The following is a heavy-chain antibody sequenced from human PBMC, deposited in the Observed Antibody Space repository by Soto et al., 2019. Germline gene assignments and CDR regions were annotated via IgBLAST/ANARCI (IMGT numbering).Heavy chain of an antibody. Sequence: EVQLVESGGGLVQPGGSLRLSCAASGFTFSSYSMNWVRQAPGKGLEWVSYISRISSTISFADSVKGRFTISRDNAKNSLYLQMNSLRDEDTAVYYRARGDGRFDYWGQGTLVTVSS. J-gene: IGHJ4*02. CDR3: ARGDGRFDY. V-gene: IGHV3-48*02. CDR2: ISRISSTI. CDR1: GFTFSSYS. D-gene: IGHD3-10*01.